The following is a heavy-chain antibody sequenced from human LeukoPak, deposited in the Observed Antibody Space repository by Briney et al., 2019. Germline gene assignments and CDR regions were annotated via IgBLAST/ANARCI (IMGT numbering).Heavy chain of an antibody. V-gene: IGHV1-2*02. CDR1: GYTFTGYY. D-gene: IGHD5-12*01. Sequence: ASVKVSCKASGYTFTGYYMHWVRQAPGQGLEWMGWINPNSGGTNYAQKFQGRVTMTRDTSISTAYMELSRLRSDDTAVYYCARDPSNSGYDYPLFPDYWGQGTLVTVSS. CDR3: ARDPSNSGYDYPLFPDY. J-gene: IGHJ4*02. CDR2: INPNSGGT.